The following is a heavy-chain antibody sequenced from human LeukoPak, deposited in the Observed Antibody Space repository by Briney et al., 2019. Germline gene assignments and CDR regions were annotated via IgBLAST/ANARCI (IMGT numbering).Heavy chain of an antibody. Sequence: GASVTLSFTFSGYSLTVLSIHWVRQAQAPGMGREGGGDTEDGETIYAQKFQGRVTIAEDTSTDTAYMELSSLRSEVAAVYYSATASGGRNSTGYYPNILDYWGQGTLVTVSS. CDR3: ATASGGRNSTGYYPNILDY. J-gene: IGHJ4*02. CDR2: GDTEDGET. V-gene: IGHV1-24*01. CDR1: GYSLTVLS. D-gene: IGHD3-22*01.